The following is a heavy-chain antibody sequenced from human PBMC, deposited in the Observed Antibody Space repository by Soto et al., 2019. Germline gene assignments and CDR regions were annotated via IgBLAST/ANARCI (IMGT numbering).Heavy chain of an antibody. D-gene: IGHD3-16*01. V-gene: IGHV4-59*01. CDR1: GGSISNYY. CDR3: AGGSSPSGDD. J-gene: IGHJ4*02. CDR2: IYYRGST. Sequence: SETLSLTCTVSGGSISNYYWSWIRQPPGKGLGWIGYIYYRGSTKYNPSLKSRVTMSVDTSKNQFSLKLTSVTAADTAVYYCAGGSSPSGDDWGQGTLVTVSS.